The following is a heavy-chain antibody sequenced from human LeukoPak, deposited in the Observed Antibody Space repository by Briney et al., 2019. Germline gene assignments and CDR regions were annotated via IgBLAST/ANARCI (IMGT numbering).Heavy chain of an antibody. CDR2: IYHSGST. J-gene: IGHJ6*03. V-gene: IGHV4-39*07. Sequence: SETLSLTCTVSGGSISSSSYYWGWIRQPPGKGLEWIGSIYHSGSTYYNPSLKSRVTISVDTSKNQFSLKLSSVTAADTAVYYCARDVLRFLEDMLDYYYMDVWGKGITVTVSS. D-gene: IGHD3-3*01. CDR1: GGSISSSSYY. CDR3: ARDVLRFLEDMLDYYYMDV.